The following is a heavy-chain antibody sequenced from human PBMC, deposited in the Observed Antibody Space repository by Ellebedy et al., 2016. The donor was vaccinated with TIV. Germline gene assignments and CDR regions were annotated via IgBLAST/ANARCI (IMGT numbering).Heavy chain of an antibody. D-gene: IGHD2-2*01. Sequence: GESLKISCAASGFSFSSYAMSWVRQAPGKGLEWVSGIVGSGGSRYADSVKGRFTISRDNSKKTLSLQMNSLSADDTAAYYCARGRGGGSDSSTPRYYFDYWGQGTLVTASS. CDR1: GFSFSSYA. CDR2: IVGSGGSR. V-gene: IGHV3-23*01. J-gene: IGHJ4*02. CDR3: ARGRGGGSDSSTPRYYFDY.